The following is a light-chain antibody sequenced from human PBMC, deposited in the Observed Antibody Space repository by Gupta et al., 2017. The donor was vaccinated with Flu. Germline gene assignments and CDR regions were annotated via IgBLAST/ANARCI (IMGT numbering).Light chain of an antibody. CDR2: GND. CDR1: RSNIGTKI. CDR3: ATWDDSRNGWV. V-gene: IGLV1-44*01. J-gene: IGLJ3*02. Sequence: SVLTQPPSVSGTPGQRVTVSCSGSRSNIGTKIVIWYQQLPGTAPKLLIYGNDKRPSGVPDRFSGSKSGTSASLAISGLQAEDEADYYCATWDDSRNGWVFGGGTKLTVL.